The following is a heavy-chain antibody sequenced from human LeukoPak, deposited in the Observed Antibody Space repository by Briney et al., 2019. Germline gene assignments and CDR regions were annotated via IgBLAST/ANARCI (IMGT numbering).Heavy chain of an antibody. J-gene: IGHJ5*02. D-gene: IGHD4-23*01. Sequence: SETLSLTCAVYGGSFSPYYWSWIRQSPDKGLEWIGEIYHGGSTNYNPSLKSRVTISVDKSKNQFSLKLSSVTAADTAVYYCASTTLGPWGQGTLVTVSS. CDR3: ASTTLGP. CDR1: GGSFSPYY. CDR2: IYHGGST. V-gene: IGHV4-34*01.